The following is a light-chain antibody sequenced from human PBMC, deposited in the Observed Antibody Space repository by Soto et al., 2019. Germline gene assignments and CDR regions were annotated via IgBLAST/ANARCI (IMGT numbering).Light chain of an antibody. J-gene: IGLJ1*01. CDR2: EVY. V-gene: IGLV2-8*01. Sequence: QSALTQPPSASGSAGQSVTISCTGTSSDVGGYDYVSWYQQHPGKAPKLIIFEVYKRPSGVPDRFSGSKSGNTASLTVSGLQADDEADYYCISYAGSKNYVFGTGTKVTVL. CDR3: ISYAGSKNYV. CDR1: SSDVGGYDY.